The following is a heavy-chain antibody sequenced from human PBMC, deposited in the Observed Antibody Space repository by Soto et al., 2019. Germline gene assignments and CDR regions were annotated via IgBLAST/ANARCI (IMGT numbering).Heavy chain of an antibody. Sequence: SETLSLTCAVYGGSVNGYYWNWIRQPPGKGLEWIGEINHTGGTHYNPSLQSRVTMSVDTSKNQFSLRLSSVTAADTAIYYCATRITVFGLLIPPFDPWGQGTQVTVSS. V-gene: IGHV4-34*01. J-gene: IGHJ5*02. CDR2: INHTGGT. D-gene: IGHD3-3*01. CDR3: ATRITVFGLLIPPFDP. CDR1: GGSVNGYY.